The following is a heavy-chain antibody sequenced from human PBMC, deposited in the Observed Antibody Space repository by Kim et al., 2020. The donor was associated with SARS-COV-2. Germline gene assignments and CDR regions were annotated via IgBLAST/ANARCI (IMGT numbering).Heavy chain of an antibody. J-gene: IGHJ2*01. V-gene: IGHV3-66*01. Sequence: YADSLQDRITISRDNTKNTLYLQMNSLRVEETAVYYCAGDSDAEGVGYFDLWGRGTRVTVSS. D-gene: IGHD3-22*01. CDR3: AGDSDAEGVGYFDL.